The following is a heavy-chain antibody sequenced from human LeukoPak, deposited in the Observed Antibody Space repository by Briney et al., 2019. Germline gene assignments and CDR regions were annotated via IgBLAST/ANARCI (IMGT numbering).Heavy chain of an antibody. CDR2: ISHDGSSK. D-gene: IGHD4-17*01. Sequence: GGSLRLSCAASGFTFSGYGMHWVRQAPGKGLAWVAVISHDGSSKYYADSVKGRFTISRDNSKKTLYLQMNSLRAEDTAVYCCAKEGQQYGDYEDWGQGTLVTVSS. CDR1: GFTFSGYG. CDR3: AKEGQQYGDYED. V-gene: IGHV3-30*18. J-gene: IGHJ4*02.